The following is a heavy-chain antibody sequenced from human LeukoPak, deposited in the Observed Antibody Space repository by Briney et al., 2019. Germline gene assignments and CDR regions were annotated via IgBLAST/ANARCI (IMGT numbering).Heavy chain of an antibody. CDR1: GFTFSSYA. CDR2: ISYDGSNK. D-gene: IGHD6-19*01. V-gene: IGHV3-30-3*01. J-gene: IGHJ4*02. CDR3: ARAHSSGWYLFDY. Sequence: GGSLRLSCAASGFTFSSYAMHWVRQAPGKGLEWVAVISYDGSNKYYADSVKGRFTISRDNSKNTLYLQMNSLRAEDTAVYYCARAHSSGWYLFDYWGQGTLVTVSS.